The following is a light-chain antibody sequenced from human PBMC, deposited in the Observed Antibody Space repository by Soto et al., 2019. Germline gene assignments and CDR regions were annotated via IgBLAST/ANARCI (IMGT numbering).Light chain of an antibody. CDR2: GAS. Sequence: DIQLTQSPSFLSASVGDRVTITCRASQGIDSYLAWYQQKPGKAHNVVIYGASTLQSGVSSRFSGSGSGTEFTLRISSLQSEDCATYSGQQLHSYPLTFGGGNTVGIK. CDR1: QGIDSY. J-gene: IGKJ4*01. CDR3: QQLHSYPLT. V-gene: IGKV1-9*01.